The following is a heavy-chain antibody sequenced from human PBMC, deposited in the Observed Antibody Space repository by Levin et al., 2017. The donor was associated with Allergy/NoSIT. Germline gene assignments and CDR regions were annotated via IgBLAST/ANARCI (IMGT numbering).Heavy chain of an antibody. CDR1: GDIFTKYN. Sequence: ASVKVSCKAPGDIFTKYNMHWVRRAPGQGLEWMGLINLRVGTTTLAQNFEGRVTMTRDTSTTTVYMELRSLRSEDTAVYYCARGWRGVVADPPDHNWGQGTQVTVSS. D-gene: IGHD3-10*01. CDR3: ARGWRGVVADPPDHN. J-gene: IGHJ1*01. V-gene: IGHV1-46*03. CDR2: INLRVGTT.